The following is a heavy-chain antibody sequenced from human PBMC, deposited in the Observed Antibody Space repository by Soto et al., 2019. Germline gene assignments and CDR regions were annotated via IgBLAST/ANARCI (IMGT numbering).Heavy chain of an antibody. V-gene: IGHV1-69*06. CDR2: IIPIFGTA. CDR1: GGTFRSYA. J-gene: IGHJ4*02. D-gene: IGHD3-22*01. CDR3: ARAGPDYYDSSGYYFDY. Sequence: QVQLVQSGAEVKKPGSSVKVSCKASGGTFRSYAISWVRQAPGQGLEWMGGIIPIFGTANYAQKFQGRVTITADKSTSTADMELSRLRSEDTAVYYCARAGPDYYDSSGYYFDYWGQGTLVTVSS.